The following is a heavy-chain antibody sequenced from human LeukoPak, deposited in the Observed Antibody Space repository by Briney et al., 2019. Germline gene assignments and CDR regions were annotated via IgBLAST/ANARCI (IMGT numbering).Heavy chain of an antibody. J-gene: IGHJ5*02. Sequence: SETLSLTCTVSGASVSNYYWSWIRQPPEKELEWIGYVSNSGSTDYHPSLKSPVTISVDTSKNLFSLKLSSVTAADTAVYYCARVATGAKPFDPWGQGTLVTVSS. V-gene: IGHV4-59*02. D-gene: IGHD1-7*01. CDR1: GASVSNYY. CDR3: ARVATGAKPFDP. CDR2: VSNSGST.